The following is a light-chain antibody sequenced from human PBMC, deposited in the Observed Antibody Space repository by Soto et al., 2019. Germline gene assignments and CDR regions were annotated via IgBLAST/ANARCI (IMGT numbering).Light chain of an antibody. CDR3: QSYNSSVSTVV. CDR2: GNS. V-gene: IGLV1-40*01. Sequence: QSVLTQPPSVSGAPGQRVTISCTGSSSNIGAGYDVHWYQQLPGTAPKLLIYGNSNRTSGDPARFSGSKSGTSASLPITGLHAEEEADYYCQSYNSSVSTVVFGGGTKLTLL. J-gene: IGLJ2*01. CDR1: SSNIGAGYD.